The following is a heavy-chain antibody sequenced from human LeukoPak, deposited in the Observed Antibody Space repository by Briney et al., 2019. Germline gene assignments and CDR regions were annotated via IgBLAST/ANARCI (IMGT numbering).Heavy chain of an antibody. V-gene: IGHV3-7*01. Sequence: GGSLRLSCGASGFILSTYWMSWVRQAPGKGLEWVANIKEDGSESHYVDSVKGRFTISRDNAKNSLYLQMNSLRAEDTAMYFCAKAGLLWFGESWMDVWGQGTTVTVSS. CDR3: AKAGLLWFGESWMDV. D-gene: IGHD3-10*01. CDR2: IKEDGSES. J-gene: IGHJ6*02. CDR1: GFILSTYW.